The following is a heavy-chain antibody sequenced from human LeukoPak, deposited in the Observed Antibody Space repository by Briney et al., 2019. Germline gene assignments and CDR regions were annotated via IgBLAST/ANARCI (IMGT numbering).Heavy chain of an antibody. CDR3: ARVGGSSSWFFDY. J-gene: IGHJ4*02. CDR2: IWYDGSNK. D-gene: IGHD6-13*01. CDR1: GFTFSSYA. Sequence: RPGGSLRLSCAASGFTFSSYAMHWVRQAPGKGLEWVAVIWYDGSNKYYADSVKGRFTISRDNSKNTLYLQMNSLRAEDTAVYYCARVGGSSSWFFDYWGQGTLVTVSS. V-gene: IGHV3-33*08.